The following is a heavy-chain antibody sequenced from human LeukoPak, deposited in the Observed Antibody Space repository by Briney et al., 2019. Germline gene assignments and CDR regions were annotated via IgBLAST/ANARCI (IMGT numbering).Heavy chain of an antibody. Sequence: ETLSLTCTVSGGSVSSGSYYWSWIRQPPGKGLEWIGYIYYSGSTNYNPSLKSRVTISVDTSKNQFSLKLSSVTAADTAVYYCARDGGGSYPFDYWGQGTLVTVSS. CDR2: IYYSGST. V-gene: IGHV4-61*01. CDR3: ARDGGGSYPFDY. CDR1: GGSVSSGSYY. J-gene: IGHJ4*02. D-gene: IGHD3-16*02.